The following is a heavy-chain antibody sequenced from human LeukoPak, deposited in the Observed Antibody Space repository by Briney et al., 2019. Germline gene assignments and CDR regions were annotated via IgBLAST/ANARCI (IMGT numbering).Heavy chain of an antibody. D-gene: IGHD6-19*01. V-gene: IGHV3-48*03. CDR1: GFTFSSYE. J-gene: IGHJ4*02. Sequence: GGSLRLSCAASGFTFSSYEMNWDRQAPGKGLEWVSYISSSGGTMYYADSVKGRFTISRDNAKNSLYLQMNSLRVEDTAVYYCARDRQVDGAFDYWGQGTLVTVTS. CDR2: ISSSGGTM. CDR3: ARDRQVDGAFDY.